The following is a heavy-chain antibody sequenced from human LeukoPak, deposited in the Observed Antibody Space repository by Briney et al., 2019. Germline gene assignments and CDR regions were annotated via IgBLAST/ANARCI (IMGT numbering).Heavy chain of an antibody. CDR1: GFIVSSNY. J-gene: IGHJ4*02. D-gene: IGHD3-22*01. Sequence: PGGSLRLSCAASGFIVSSNYMSWVRQAPGKGLEWVSAISGSGGSTYYADSVKGRFTISRDNSKNTLYLQMNSLRAEDTAVYYCAKPAIRYDSSGYYDYWGQGTLVTVSS. V-gene: IGHV3-23*01. CDR3: AKPAIRYDSSGYYDY. CDR2: ISGSGGST.